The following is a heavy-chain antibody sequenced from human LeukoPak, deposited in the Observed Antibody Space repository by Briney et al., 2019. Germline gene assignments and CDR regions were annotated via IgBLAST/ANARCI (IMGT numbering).Heavy chain of an antibody. J-gene: IGHJ4*02. D-gene: IGHD6-6*01. CDR1: GGSISSGGYS. V-gene: IGHV4-30-2*01. Sequence: PSETLSLTCAVSGGSISSGGYSWSWIRQPPGKGLEWIGYIYHSGSTYYNPSLKSRVTISVDTSKNQFSLKLSSVTAADTAVYYCARVTYSSSYYFDYWGQGTLVTVSS. CDR2: IYHSGST. CDR3: ARVTYSSSYYFDY.